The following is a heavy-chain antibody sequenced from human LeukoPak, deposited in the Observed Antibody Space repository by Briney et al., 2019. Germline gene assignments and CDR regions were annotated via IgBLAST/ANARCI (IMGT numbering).Heavy chain of an antibody. CDR3: ATIKAVAGSRRFDY. CDR2: IYHSGST. Sequence: PSETLSLTCTVSGYSISSGYYWGWIRQPPGKGLEWIGSIYHSGSTYYNPSLKSRVTISVDTSKNQFSLKLSSVTAADTAVYYCATIKAVAGSRRFDYWGQGTLVTVSS. J-gene: IGHJ4*02. V-gene: IGHV4-38-2*02. D-gene: IGHD6-19*01. CDR1: GYSISSGYY.